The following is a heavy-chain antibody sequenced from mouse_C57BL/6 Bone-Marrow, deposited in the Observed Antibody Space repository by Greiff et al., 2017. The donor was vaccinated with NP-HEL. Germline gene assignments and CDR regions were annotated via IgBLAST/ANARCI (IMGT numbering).Heavy chain of an antibody. CDR2: ISSGGDYI. V-gene: IGHV5-9-1*02. D-gene: IGHD3-2*02. CDR3: TRGRQLRLQYYFDY. J-gene: IGHJ2*01. Sequence: EVQGVESGEGLVKPGGSLKLSCAASGFTFSSYAMSWVRQTPEKRLEWVAYISSGGDYIYYADTVKGRFTISRDNARNTLYLQMSSLKSEDTAMYYCTRGRQLRLQYYFDYWGQGTTLTVSS. CDR1: GFTFSSYA.